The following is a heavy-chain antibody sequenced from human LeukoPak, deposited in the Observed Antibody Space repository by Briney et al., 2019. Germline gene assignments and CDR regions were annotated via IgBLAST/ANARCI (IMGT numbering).Heavy chain of an antibody. D-gene: IGHD1-26*01. CDR1: EFTVSSNY. Sequence: GGSLRLSCAASEFTVSSNYMSWVRQAPGKGLEWVSVIYSGGSTYYADSVKGRFTISRDNSKNTLYLQMNSLRDEDTAVYYCARGVGSGSRLRAGDYWGQGTLVTVSS. J-gene: IGHJ4*02. CDR3: ARGVGSGSRLRAGDY. CDR2: IYSGGST. V-gene: IGHV3-53*01.